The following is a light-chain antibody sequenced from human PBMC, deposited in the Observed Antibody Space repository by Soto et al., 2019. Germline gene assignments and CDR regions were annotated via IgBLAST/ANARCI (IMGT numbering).Light chain of an antibody. V-gene: IGKV1-5*01. CDR2: DAT. J-gene: IGKJ5*01. CDR3: QQYDNLPLI. Sequence: DIQMTQSPSSLSASVGDRVTITCRASQSISNWLAWYQQKPGKAPKLLVYDATSLESGVSSRFSGSGYGTDFTLSINNLQPDDFATYYCQQYDNLPLIFGQGTRLEI. CDR1: QSISNW.